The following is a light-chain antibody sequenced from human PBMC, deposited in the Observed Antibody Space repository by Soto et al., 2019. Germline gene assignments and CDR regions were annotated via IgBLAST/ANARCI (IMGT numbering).Light chain of an antibody. CDR2: GAS. Sequence: EIVLTQSPGTLSLSPGERATLSCRASQSVSSSYLAWYQQKPGQAPRLLIYGASSRATGIPGRFSGSGSGTDFTLTISRLESEDFAVYYGQQYGSSLLTYGGGTKVELK. J-gene: IGKJ4*01. CDR1: QSVSSSY. V-gene: IGKV3-20*01. CDR3: QQYGSSLLT.